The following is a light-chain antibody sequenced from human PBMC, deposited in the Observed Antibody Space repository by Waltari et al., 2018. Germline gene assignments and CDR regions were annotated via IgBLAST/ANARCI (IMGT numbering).Light chain of an antibody. J-gene: IGLJ2*01. Sequence: QSALTQPASASGSPGPSTTIPFSGSTRHLVYYYLLSWYQQTPGKPPKFIIYDVSRRPSGVSDRFSGSKSGNTASLTISGLQVEDEADYYCCSYASGNSVIFGGGTRVTVL. CDR3: CSYASGNSVI. CDR1: TRHLVYYYL. CDR2: DVS. V-gene: IGLV2-23*02.